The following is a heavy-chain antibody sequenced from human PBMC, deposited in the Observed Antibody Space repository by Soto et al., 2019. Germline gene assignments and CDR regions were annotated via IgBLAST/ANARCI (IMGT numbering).Heavy chain of an antibody. CDR2: ISYSGST. Sequence: SETLSLTCTVSGGSISNHYWSWIRQPPGKRLEWVGSISYSGSTNYNPSLKSRASISVDTSKNQFSLNLSSVTAADTAVYYCASGGWINDILTGYYLWGQGTMVTVSS. D-gene: IGHD3-9*01. V-gene: IGHV4-59*11. J-gene: IGHJ3*01. CDR3: ASGGWINDILTGYYL. CDR1: GGSISNHY.